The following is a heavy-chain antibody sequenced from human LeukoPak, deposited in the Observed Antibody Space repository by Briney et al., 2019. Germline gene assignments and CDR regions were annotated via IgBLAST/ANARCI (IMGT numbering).Heavy chain of an antibody. CDR3: ATQTTGSKWFDP. Sequence: PSETLSLTCTVSGGSISSYYWSWIRQPPGKGLEWIGYIYYSGSTNYNPSLKSRVTISVDTSKNQFPLNLSSVTAADTAVYYCATQTTGSKWFDPWGQGTLVTVSS. J-gene: IGHJ5*02. V-gene: IGHV4-59*08. CDR1: GGSISSYY. D-gene: IGHD4-11*01. CDR2: IYYSGST.